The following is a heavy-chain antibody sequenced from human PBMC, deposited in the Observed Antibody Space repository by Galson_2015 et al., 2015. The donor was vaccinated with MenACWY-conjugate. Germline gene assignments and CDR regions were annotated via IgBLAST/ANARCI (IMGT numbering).Heavy chain of an antibody. CDR1: GYTFTDYY. Sequence: VKVSCKVSGYTFTDYYMHWVQQAPGKGLEWMGLVDPEDGETIYAEKFQGRVTITADTSTDTAYMELSSLRSEDTAVYYCATDLLVVITTPFSLAFDYWGQGTLVTVSS. D-gene: IGHD3-22*01. CDR3: ATDLLVVITTPFSLAFDY. CDR2: VDPEDGET. J-gene: IGHJ4*02. V-gene: IGHV1-69-2*01.